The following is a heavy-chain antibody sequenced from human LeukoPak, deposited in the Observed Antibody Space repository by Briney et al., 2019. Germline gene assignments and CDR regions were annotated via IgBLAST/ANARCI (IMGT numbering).Heavy chain of an antibody. CDR3: AREPAGIVGATTGGFDY. CDR1: GFSVSSNH. D-gene: IGHD1-26*01. V-gene: IGHV3-66*01. CDR2: ILTGGTT. J-gene: IGHJ4*02. Sequence: GSLRLSCAASGFSVSSNHMSWVRQAPGKGLEWVSFILTGGTTNYADSVKGRFTISRDNFKNSVFLQMNSLRAEDTAVYYCAREPAGIVGATTGGFDYWGQGTLVTVSS.